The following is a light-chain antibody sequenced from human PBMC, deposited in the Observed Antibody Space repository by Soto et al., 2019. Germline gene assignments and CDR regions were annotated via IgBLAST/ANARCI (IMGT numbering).Light chain of an antibody. V-gene: IGKV1-5*03. Sequence: DIQMTQSPSTLSASIGDRVTITCRASQNINSWLAWYQQKPGKAPKLLIYKASSLESGVPSRFSGSGSGTEFNLTISSLQPDDLATYYCQYRGSFGQGTKVEIK. CDR1: QNINSW. CDR3: QYRGS. CDR2: KAS. J-gene: IGKJ1*01.